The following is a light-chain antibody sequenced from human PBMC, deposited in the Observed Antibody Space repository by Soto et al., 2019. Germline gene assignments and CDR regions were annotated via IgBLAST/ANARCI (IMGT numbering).Light chain of an antibody. CDR2: DAS. V-gene: IGKV3-11*01. CDR3: QQYKNWPRT. CDR1: LNVNSY. J-gene: IGKJ1*01. Sequence: VLTQSPATLSLSPGERATLSCRASLNVNSYLAWYQQKPGQAPRLLIYDASNRAAGIPARFSGSGSGTDFTLTISSLQSEDFGVYYCQQYKNWPRTFGQGTKVDI.